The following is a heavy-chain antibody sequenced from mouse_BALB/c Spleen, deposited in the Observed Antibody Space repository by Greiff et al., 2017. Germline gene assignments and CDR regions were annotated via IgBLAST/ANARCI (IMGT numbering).Heavy chain of an antibody. CDR3: ARREGYSLDY. J-gene: IGHJ2*01. CDR2: IYPGGGYT. CDR1: GYTFTNYW. V-gene: IGHV1-63*01. Sequence: VQLQQSGAELVRPGTSVKISCKASGYTFTNYWLGWVKQRPGHGLEWIGDIYPGGGYTNYNEKFKGKATLTADKSSSTAYMQLSSLTSENSAVYFCARREGYSLDYWGQGTTLTVSS. D-gene: IGHD2-12*01.